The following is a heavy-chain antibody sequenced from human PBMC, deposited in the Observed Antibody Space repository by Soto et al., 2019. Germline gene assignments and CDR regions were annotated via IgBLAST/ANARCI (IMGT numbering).Heavy chain of an antibody. D-gene: IGHD2-8*01. V-gene: IGHV5-51*01. CDR2: IYPGDSDT. CDR3: ERIGGYCTNGVCYNYGMDV. CDR1: GYSFTSYW. J-gene: IGHJ6*02. Sequence: GESLKISCKGSGYSFTSYWIGWVRQMPGKGLEWMGIIYPGDSDTRYSPSFQGQVTISADKSISTAYLQWSSLKASDTAMYYCERIGGYCTNGVCYNYGMDVWGQGTTVTVSS.